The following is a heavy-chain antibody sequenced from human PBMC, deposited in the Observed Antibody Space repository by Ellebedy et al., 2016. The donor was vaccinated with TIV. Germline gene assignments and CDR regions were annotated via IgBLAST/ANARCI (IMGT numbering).Heavy chain of an antibody. V-gene: IGHV1-18*01. CDR2: IIAYNGNT. D-gene: IGHD3-16*02. CDR1: GYTFTSYG. J-gene: IGHJ4*02. Sequence: AASVKVSCKASGYTFTSYGISWVRQAPGQGLEWMGWIIAYNGNTNYAQKLQGRVTMTTDTSTSTAYMELRSLRSDDTAVYYCERRVGREWYRYWPYFDYWGQGTLVTVSS. CDR3: ERRVGREWYRYWPYFDY.